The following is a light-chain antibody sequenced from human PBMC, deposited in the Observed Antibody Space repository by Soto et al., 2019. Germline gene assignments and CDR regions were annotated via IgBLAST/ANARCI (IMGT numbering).Light chain of an antibody. CDR3: CSYTASDIWV. V-gene: IGLV2-11*01. J-gene: IGLJ3*02. Sequence: QSALTQPASVSGSPGQSLTISCTGTSSDVGRYNYVSWYQQHPAKAPKLMISAVSQRPSGVPDRFSGSKSGNTASLTISGLQADDEADYFCCSYTASDIWVFGGGTKLTVL. CDR2: AVS. CDR1: SSDVGRYNY.